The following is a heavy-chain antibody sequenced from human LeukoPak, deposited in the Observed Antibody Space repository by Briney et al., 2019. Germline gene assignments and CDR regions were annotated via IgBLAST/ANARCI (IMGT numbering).Heavy chain of an antibody. CDR2: INPNSGGT. D-gene: IGHD3-3*01. V-gene: IGHV1-2*02. CDR3: ARSVGITIFGVVIPNWFDP. CDR1: GYAFTGYY. Sequence: GASVKVSCKASGYAFTGYYMHWVRQAPGQGLEWMGWINPNSGGTNYAQKFQGRVTMTRDTSITTAYMELSRLTSDDTAVYYCARSVGITIFGVVIPNWFDPWGQGTLVTVSS. J-gene: IGHJ5*02.